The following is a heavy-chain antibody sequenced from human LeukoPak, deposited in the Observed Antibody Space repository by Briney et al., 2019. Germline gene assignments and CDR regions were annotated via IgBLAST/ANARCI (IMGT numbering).Heavy chain of an antibody. CDR3: ARLVVSYDILTGYYRKTDY. Sequence: GGSLRLSCAASGFTFSSYSMNWVRQAPGKGLEWVSSISSSSSYIYYADSVKGRFTISRDNAKNSLYLQMNSLRAEDTAVYYCARLVVSYDILTGYYRKTDYWGQGTLVTVSS. V-gene: IGHV3-21*01. J-gene: IGHJ4*02. CDR1: GFTFSSYS. D-gene: IGHD3-9*01. CDR2: ISSSSSYI.